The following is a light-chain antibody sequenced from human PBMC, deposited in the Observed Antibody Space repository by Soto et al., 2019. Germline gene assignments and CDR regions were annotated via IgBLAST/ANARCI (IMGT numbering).Light chain of an antibody. CDR1: QGIRYF. CDR3: QKYSSVPV. CDR2: AAS. Sequence: DIQMTQSPTSLSAYVGDRVTITCRASQGIRYFVAWYQQKPGKAPKLLIYAASTLQSGVPSRFSGSGSGTDFTLTINSLQPEDVATYSCQKYSSVPVFGPGTKVEIK. V-gene: IGKV1-27*01. J-gene: IGKJ3*01.